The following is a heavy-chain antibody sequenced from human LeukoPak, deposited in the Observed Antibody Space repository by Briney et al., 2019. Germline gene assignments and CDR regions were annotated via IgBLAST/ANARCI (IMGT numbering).Heavy chain of an antibody. CDR1: GFTFSYYE. Sequence: PGGSLRLSCAASGFTFSYYEMNWVRQAPGKGLEWISYISGSGETRSYADSVRGRFTISRDNANYSLNLQMNSLRAEDTAVYYCARDLHTSGSIALDSWGQGILVIVFS. J-gene: IGHJ4*02. CDR2: ISGSGETR. CDR3: ARDLHTSGSIALDS. V-gene: IGHV3-48*03. D-gene: IGHD3-22*01.